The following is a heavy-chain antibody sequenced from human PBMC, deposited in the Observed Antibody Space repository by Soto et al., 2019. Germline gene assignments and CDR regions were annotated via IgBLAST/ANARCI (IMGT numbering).Heavy chain of an antibody. V-gene: IGHV1-2*02. Sequence: GASVKVSCKASGYTFTGYYMHWVRQAPGQGLEWMGWINPNSGGTNYAQKFQGRVTMTRDTSISTAYMELSRLRSDDTAVYYCASFSGATYGDYGGGINYWGQGTLVTVSS. CDR3: ASFSGATYGDYGGGINY. CDR1: GYTFTGYY. CDR2: INPNSGGT. J-gene: IGHJ4*02. D-gene: IGHD4-17*01.